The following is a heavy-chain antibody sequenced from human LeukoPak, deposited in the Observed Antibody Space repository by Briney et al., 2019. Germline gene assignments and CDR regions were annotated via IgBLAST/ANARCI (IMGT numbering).Heavy chain of an antibody. CDR2: IDPSDSYT. J-gene: IGHJ6*02. CDR1: GYSFTSYW. D-gene: IGHD2-2*01. CDR3: ARRGMAQDCSSTSCYGVPFYYYGMDV. V-gene: IGHV5-10-1*01. Sequence: GESLKLSCTGSGYSFTSYWISWVRQMPGKGLEWVGRIDPSDSYTNYSASFQGHVTISADKSISSAYLQWSSLKASDTAMYYCARRGMAQDCSSTSCYGVPFYYYGMDVWGQGTTVTVPS.